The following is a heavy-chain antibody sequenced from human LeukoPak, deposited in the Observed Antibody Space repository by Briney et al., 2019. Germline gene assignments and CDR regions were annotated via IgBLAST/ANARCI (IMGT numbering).Heavy chain of an antibody. V-gene: IGHV3-21*01. D-gene: IGHD3-22*01. CDR3: ANLLGPNRYYYDPRGFDY. CDR2: ISSSSSYI. J-gene: IGHJ4*02. Sequence: PGGSLRLSCAASGFTFSSYSMNWVRQAPGKGLEWVSSISSSSSYIYYADSVKGRFTISRDNSKNTLYLQMNSLRAEDTAVYYCANLLGPNRYYYDPRGFDYWGQGTLVTVSS. CDR1: GFTFSSYS.